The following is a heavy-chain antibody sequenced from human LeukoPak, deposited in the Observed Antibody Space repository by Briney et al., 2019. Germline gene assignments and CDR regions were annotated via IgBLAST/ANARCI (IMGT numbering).Heavy chain of an antibody. V-gene: IGHV3-23*01. CDR3: AKGSELPAAIRGNWFDS. D-gene: IGHD2-2*01. Sequence: GGSLRLSCAASGFTFSSYGMSWVRQAPGKRLEWVSAISGSGGNTYDADSVKGRFTISRDNSKNTLYLQMNSLRAEDTALYYCAKGSELPAAIRGNWFDSWGQGTLITVSS. CDR1: GFTFSSYG. CDR2: ISGSGGNT. J-gene: IGHJ5*01.